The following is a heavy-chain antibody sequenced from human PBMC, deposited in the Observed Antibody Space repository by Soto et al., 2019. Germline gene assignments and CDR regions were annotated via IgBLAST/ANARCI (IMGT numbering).Heavy chain of an antibody. CDR1: GVSVTGYY. CDR3: AREQYNWKL. CDR2: VYHTGNT. Sequence: LSLTCSVSGVSVTGYYWTWIRHSPGKGLEWIGYVYHTGNTYYNPSLKSRVTISLDTSKNQVSLRLRSVTAADTAVYYCAREQYNWKLWGQGTLVTVS. V-gene: IGHV4-59*02. D-gene: IGHD1-20*01. J-gene: IGHJ4*02.